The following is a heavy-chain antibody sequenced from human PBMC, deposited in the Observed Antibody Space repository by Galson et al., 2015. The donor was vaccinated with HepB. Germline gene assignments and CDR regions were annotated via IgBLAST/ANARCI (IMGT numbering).Heavy chain of an antibody. J-gene: IGHJ2*01. Sequence: CAISGDSVSSNSAAWNWIRQSPSRGLEWLGRTYYRSKWYNDYAVSVKSRITINPDTSKNQFSLQLNSVTPEDTAVYYCARDGFMVRGVIIRPLWYFDLWGRGTLVTVSS. V-gene: IGHV6-1*01. CDR1: GDSVSSNSAA. CDR3: ARDGFMVRGVIIRPLWYFDL. CDR2: TYYRSKWYN. D-gene: IGHD3-10*01.